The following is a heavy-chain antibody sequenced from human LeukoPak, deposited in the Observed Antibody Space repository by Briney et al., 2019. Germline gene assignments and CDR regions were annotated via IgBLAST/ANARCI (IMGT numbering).Heavy chain of an antibody. D-gene: IGHD1-1*01. J-gene: IGHJ4*02. CDR3: ARDRGTWNDDGFDY. CDR1: GFIVRNYY. CDR2: IYSGGST. V-gene: IGHV3-53*01. Sequence: PGGSLRLSCAASGFIVRNYYLSWVRQAPGKGLEWVSVIYSGGSTYYADSVEGRFTISRDNSKNTLSLQMKSLRAENTAVYYCARDRGTWNDDGFDYWGQGTLVTVSS.